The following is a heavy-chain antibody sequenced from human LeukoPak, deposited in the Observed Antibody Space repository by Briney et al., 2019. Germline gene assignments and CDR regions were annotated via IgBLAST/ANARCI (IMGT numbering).Heavy chain of an antibody. J-gene: IGHJ4*02. V-gene: IGHV4-59*01. CDR1: GGSISSYY. Sequence: SETLSLTCTVSGGSISSYYWSWIRQPPGKGLEWIGYIYYSGSTDYNPSLKSRVAISVDTSRIQFSLKLTSVTAADTAVYYCARLYSSGWYSLDYWGQGALVTVSS. CDR3: ARLYSSGWYSLDY. D-gene: IGHD6-19*01. CDR2: IYYSGST.